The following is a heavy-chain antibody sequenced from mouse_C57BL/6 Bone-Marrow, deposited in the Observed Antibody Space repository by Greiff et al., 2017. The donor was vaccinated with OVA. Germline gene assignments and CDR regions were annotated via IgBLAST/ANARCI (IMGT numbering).Heavy chain of an antibody. CDR1: GYTFTSYG. Sequence: QVHVKQSGAELARPGASVKLSCKASGYTFTSYGISWVKQRTGQGLEWIGEIYPRSGNTYYTEKFKGKATLTADKSASTAYMELRSLTSEDSAVYFCAITRLWGGDAMDYWGQGTSVTVSS. CDR3: AITRLWGGDAMDY. J-gene: IGHJ4*01. V-gene: IGHV1-81*01. CDR2: IYPRSGNT.